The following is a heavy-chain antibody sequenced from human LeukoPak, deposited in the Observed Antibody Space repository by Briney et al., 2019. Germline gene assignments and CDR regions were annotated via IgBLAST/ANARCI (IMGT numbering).Heavy chain of an antibody. V-gene: IGHV1-24*01. D-gene: IGHD6-19*01. Sequence: ASVKVSCKVSGYTLTELSMHWVRQAPGKGLEWMGGFDLEDGETIYAQKFQGRVTMTEDTSTDTAYMELSSLRSEDTAVYYCATGGRGWYSGFTSYNWFDPWGQGTLVTVSS. CDR2: FDLEDGET. CDR3: ATGGRGWYSGFTSYNWFDP. J-gene: IGHJ5*02. CDR1: GYTLTELS.